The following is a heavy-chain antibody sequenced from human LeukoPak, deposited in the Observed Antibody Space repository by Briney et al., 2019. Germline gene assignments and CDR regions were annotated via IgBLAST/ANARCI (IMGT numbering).Heavy chain of an antibody. J-gene: IGHJ4*02. D-gene: IGHD6-13*01. V-gene: IGHV3-15*01. CDR1: GFTFSNAW. CDR3: AKDLGSSSWYYFDY. CDR2: IKSKTDGGTT. Sequence: GGSLRLSCAASGFTFSNAWMSWVRQAPGKGLEWVGRIKSKTDGGTTDYAAPVKGRFTISRDNSKNTLYLQMNSLRAEDTAVYYCAKDLGSSSWYYFDYWGQGTLVTVSS.